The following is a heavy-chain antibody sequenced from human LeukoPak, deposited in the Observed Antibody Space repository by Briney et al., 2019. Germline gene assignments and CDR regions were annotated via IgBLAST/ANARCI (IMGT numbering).Heavy chain of an antibody. D-gene: IGHD5-24*01. CDR1: GFTFSHYY. J-gene: IGHJ5*02. Sequence: PGGSLRLSCAASGFTFSHYYMSWIRQAPGKGLEWVSYISTSGGDTYYGDSVKGRFTISRDNAKNSLYLQMNSLRAEDTAVYYCAREGGERLQRIAPWGQGTLVTVSS. CDR3: AREGGERLQRIAP. CDR2: ISTSGGDT. V-gene: IGHV3-11*04.